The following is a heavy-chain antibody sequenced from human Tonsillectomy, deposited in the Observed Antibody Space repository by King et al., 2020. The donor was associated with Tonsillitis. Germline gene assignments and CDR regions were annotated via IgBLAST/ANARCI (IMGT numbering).Heavy chain of an antibody. CDR3: AIGDSGSYHPYYYDMDV. J-gene: IGHJ6*02. CDR2: ISYDGSDQ. D-gene: IGHD1-26*01. CDR1: GFTFSGYD. V-gene: IGHV3-33*05. Sequence: QLVQSGGGVVQPGRSLRLSCAASGFTFSGYDMHWVRQAPGKGLEWVAVISYDGSDQYYADSLKGRFTISRDNSKNTLYLQMNSLRAEDTGVYYCAIGDSGSYHPYYYDMDVWGQGTTVTVSS.